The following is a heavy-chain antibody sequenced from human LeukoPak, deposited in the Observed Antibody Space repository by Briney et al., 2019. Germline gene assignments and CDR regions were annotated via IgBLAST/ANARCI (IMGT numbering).Heavy chain of an antibody. J-gene: IGHJ4*02. V-gene: IGHV4-59*01. CDR1: GGSISSYY. CDR3: ARARTGSSWHAY. CDR2: IYYSGST. D-gene: IGHD6-13*01. Sequence: SETLSLTCTVSGGSISSYYWSWVRQPPGKGLEWTGYIYYSGSTNYNPSLKSRVTMSVDTSKNQFSLKLSSVTAADTAVYFCARARTGSSWHAYWGQGTLVTVSS.